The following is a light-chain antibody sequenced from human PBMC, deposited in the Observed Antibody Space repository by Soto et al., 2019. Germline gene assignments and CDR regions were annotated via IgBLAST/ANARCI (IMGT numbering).Light chain of an antibody. CDR1: RSVSTN. Sequence: DIILTQSPAIVSVSPGERATLSCRASRSVSTNLAWHQHKHGQAPRLLIFGASTRVTDIPPRFSGTGSGTEFTLTISSLQPEDYATYYCQQSYIAPWTFGQGTKVEIK. CDR2: GAS. V-gene: IGKV3D-15*01. J-gene: IGKJ1*01. CDR3: QQSYIAPWT.